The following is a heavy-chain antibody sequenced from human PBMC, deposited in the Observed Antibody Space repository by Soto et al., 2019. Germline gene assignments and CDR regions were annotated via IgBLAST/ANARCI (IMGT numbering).Heavy chain of an antibody. D-gene: IGHD6-19*01. Sequence: SETLSLTCSVSGRSISSSSYYWGWIRQPPGKGLEWIGSIYYSGSTYYNPSLKSRVTISVDTSKNQFSLKLSSVTAADTAVYYCARQAGYSSGWYGYYFDYWGQGTLVTVSS. V-gene: IGHV4-39*01. CDR1: GRSISSSSYY. CDR3: ARQAGYSSGWYGYYFDY. J-gene: IGHJ4*02. CDR2: IYYSGST.